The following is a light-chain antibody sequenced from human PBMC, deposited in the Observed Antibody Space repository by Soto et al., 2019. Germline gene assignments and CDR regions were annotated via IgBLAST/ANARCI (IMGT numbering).Light chain of an antibody. V-gene: IGLV2-14*01. Sequence: QSALTQPASVSGSPGQSIAISCTGSSSDVGFYNYVSWYQQHPGEVPKLIIFEVSNRPSGVSNRFSGSKSGNTASLTISGLQAEDEAAYYYSSYTTSSTRVFGTGTKLTVL. J-gene: IGLJ1*01. CDR2: EVS. CDR1: SSDVGFYNY. CDR3: SSYTTSSTRV.